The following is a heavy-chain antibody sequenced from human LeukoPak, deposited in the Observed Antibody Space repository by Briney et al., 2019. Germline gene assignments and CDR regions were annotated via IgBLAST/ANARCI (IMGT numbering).Heavy chain of an antibody. CDR2: INPNSGDT. J-gene: IGHJ4*02. Sequence: ASVKVSCKASGYTFTDYYMHWMRQAPGQGLEWMGWINPNSGDTEYAQKFQGRVTMTRDTSISTAYMELSRLRSDDTAVYYCATQRGSYLWGTDFDYWGQGTLVTVSS. CDR1: GYTFTDYY. V-gene: IGHV1-2*02. D-gene: IGHD3-16*01. CDR3: ATQRGSYLWGTDFDY.